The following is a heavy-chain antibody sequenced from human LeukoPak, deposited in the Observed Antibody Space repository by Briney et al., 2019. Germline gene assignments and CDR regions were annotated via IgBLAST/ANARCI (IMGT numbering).Heavy chain of an antibody. V-gene: IGHV4-59*08. Sequence: SSETLSLTCTVSGGSISSYYWSWIRQPPGKGLEWIGYIYYSGSTNYNPSLKSRVTISVDTSKNQFSLKLSSVTAADTAVYYCARGIYDYVWGSYRYRTFDYWGQGTLVTVSS. CDR1: GGSISSYY. CDR2: IYYSGST. D-gene: IGHD3-16*02. J-gene: IGHJ4*02. CDR3: ARGIYDYVWGSYRYRTFDY.